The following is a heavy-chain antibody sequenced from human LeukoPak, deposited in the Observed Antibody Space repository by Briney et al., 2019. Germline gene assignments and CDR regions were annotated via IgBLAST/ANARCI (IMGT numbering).Heavy chain of an antibody. CDR2: INLSSGTA. J-gene: IGHJ4*02. CDR1: GDTFTSYF. V-gene: IGHV1-46*01. D-gene: IGHD3-10*01. Sequence: ASVKVSCKASGDTFTSYFMHWVRQAPGQGLEWMGIINLSSGTATYTQKFQGRVTMTRDTSTGTVYMELSSLRSDDTAVYYCAIPIRGNFDYWGQGTLVTVSS. CDR3: AIPIRGNFDY.